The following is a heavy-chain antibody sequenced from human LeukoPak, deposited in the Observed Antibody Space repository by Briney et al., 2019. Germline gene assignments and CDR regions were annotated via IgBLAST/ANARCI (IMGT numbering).Heavy chain of an antibody. Sequence: AASVKVSCKASGYTFINYYMHWVRQAPGQGLEWMGIINPSGGTTSYAQNFQGRVTMTRDTSTSTVYMELSSLRSEDTAVYYCARNSPDSSDYYISYYSYMDVWGKGTTVTVSS. CDR1: GYTFINYY. CDR2: INPSGGTT. V-gene: IGHV1-46*01. J-gene: IGHJ6*03. D-gene: IGHD3-22*01. CDR3: ARNSPDSSDYYISYYSYMDV.